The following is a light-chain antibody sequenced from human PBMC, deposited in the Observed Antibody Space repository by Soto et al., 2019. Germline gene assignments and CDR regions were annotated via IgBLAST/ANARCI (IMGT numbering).Light chain of an antibody. V-gene: IGLV1-40*01. Sequence: QSVLTQPPSVSGAPGQRVTISCTGSSSNIGAGYDVHWYQQLPGTAPKLLIYGNSNRPSGVPDRFSGSKSGTSASLAITGLQAEDEADYYCQSYDSSLSGPNWVFGGGTQLTVL. CDR2: GNS. J-gene: IGLJ3*02. CDR3: QSYDSSLSGPNWV. CDR1: SSNIGAGYD.